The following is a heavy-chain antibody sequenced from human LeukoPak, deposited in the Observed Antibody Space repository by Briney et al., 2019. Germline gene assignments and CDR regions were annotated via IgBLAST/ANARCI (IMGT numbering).Heavy chain of an antibody. V-gene: IGHV4-59*01. D-gene: IGHD3-10*01. J-gene: IGHJ5*02. Sequence: SETLSLTCTVSGGSISSYYWSWIRQPPGKGLEWIGYVYYSGTTNYNPSLKSRVIMSVDTSKNQFSLKLSPVIAADTAVYYCARGGYYGSGNDFRFDPWGQGTLVTVSS. CDR1: GGSISSYY. CDR3: ARGGYYGSGNDFRFDP. CDR2: VYYSGTT.